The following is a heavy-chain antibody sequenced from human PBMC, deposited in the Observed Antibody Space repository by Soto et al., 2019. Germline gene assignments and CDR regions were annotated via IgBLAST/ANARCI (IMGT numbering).Heavy chain of an antibody. D-gene: IGHD6-19*01. J-gene: IGHJ6*02. CDR2: IKQDGSEK. CDR3: ARDRGWYGMDV. V-gene: IGHV3-7*01. Sequence: GASLRLSCAASEFTFSSFYMSWVRQAPGKGLEWVANIKQDGSEKYYVDSVKGRFSISRDNAKSSLYLQMNSLRAEDTAVYYCARDRGWYGMDVWGQGTTVTVSS. CDR1: EFTFSSFY.